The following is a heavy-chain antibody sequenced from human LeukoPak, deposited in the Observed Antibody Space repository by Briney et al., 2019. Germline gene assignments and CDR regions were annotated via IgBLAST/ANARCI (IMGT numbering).Heavy chain of an antibody. V-gene: IGHV1-2*02. CDR3: ARGRIVGATIPDDY. CDR1: GYTFTGYY. CDR2: INPNSGGT. J-gene: IGHJ4*02. D-gene: IGHD1-26*01. Sequence: ASVKVSCKASGYTFTGYYMHWVRQAPGQGLEWMGWINPNSGGTNYAQKFQGRVTMTRDTSISTAYMELSRLRSDDTAVYYCARGRIVGATIPDDYRGQGTLVTVSS.